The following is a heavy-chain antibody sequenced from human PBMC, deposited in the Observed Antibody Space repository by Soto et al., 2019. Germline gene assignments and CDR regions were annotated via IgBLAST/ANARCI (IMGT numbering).Heavy chain of an antibody. D-gene: IGHD2-2*01. CDR1: GGSISSGGYY. J-gene: IGHJ4*02. Sequence: NPSETLSLTCTVSGGSISSGGYYWSWIRQHPGKGLEWIGYIYYSGSTYYNPSLKSRVTISVDTSKNQFSLKLSSVTAADTAVYYCARATSRYCSSTSCFAFDYWGQGTLVTVSS. CDR3: ARATSRYCSSTSCFAFDY. CDR2: IYYSGST. V-gene: IGHV4-31*03.